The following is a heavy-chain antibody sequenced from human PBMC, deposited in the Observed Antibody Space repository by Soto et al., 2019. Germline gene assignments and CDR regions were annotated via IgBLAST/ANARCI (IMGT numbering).Heavy chain of an antibody. J-gene: IGHJ6*02. CDR1: GFTFKTHA. Sequence: QVQLVESGGGVVQPGTSLRLSCAASGFTFKTHAMHWVRQAPGKGLEWMAVIAYDGNEKFYADSVKGRFTISRDNSKNELSLQINTLRNQDTAVYYCGQDVGDYVPYYYGVDVWGQGTTVTVSS. CDR2: IAYDGNEK. CDR3: GQDVGDYVPYYYGVDV. V-gene: IGHV3-30*18. D-gene: IGHD1-26*01.